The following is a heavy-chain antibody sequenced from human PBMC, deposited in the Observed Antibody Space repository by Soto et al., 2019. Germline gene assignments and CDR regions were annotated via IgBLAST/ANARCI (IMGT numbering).Heavy chain of an antibody. CDR1: GFTFSSYD. J-gene: IGHJ4*02. CDR3: AKYYMVTRSPFDY. V-gene: IGHV3-23*01. D-gene: IGHD5-18*01. CDR2: ITSTGDRA. Sequence: GGSLRLSCAASGFTFSSYDMSWVRQAPGKGLEWVSSITSTGDRAYYADYVKGRFTVSRDNSKNTLYLQMNRLRAEDTAVYYCAKYYMVTRSPFDYWGQGTLVTVSS.